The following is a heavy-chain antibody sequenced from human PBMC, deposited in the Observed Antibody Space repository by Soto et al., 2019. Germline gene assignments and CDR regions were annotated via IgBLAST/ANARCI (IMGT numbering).Heavy chain of an antibody. CDR1: GFTFSSYA. V-gene: IGHV3-64*01. CDR3: ARGRAVHY. J-gene: IGHJ4*02. Sequence: EVQLVESGGGLVQPGGSLRLSCAASGFTFSSYAMHWVRQAPGKGLEYVSAISSNGGSTYYANSVKGRFTISRDNSKKALYVQMGCLRAEDMAVYYCARGRAVHYWRQGTLVTV. CDR2: ISSNGGST.